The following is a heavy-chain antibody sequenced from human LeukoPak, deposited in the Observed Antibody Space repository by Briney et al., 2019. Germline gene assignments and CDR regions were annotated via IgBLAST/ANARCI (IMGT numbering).Heavy chain of an antibody. CDR2: THPSGNT. V-gene: IGHV4-4*09. CDR3: ARKAPKKGWFDP. CDR1: GASNNSYY. Sequence: PSETLSLSCTVSGASNNSYYWSWIRQPPGKGLEWIGYTHPSGNTNYSPSLKSRVTISIDTSGNQFSLKLKSVTAADTAVYYCARKAPKKGWFDPWGQGTLVTVSS. J-gene: IGHJ5*02.